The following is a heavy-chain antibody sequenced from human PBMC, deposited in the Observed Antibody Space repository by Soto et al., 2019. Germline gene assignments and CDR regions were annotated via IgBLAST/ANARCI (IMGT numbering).Heavy chain of an antibody. CDR3: VRDRGGSYWLDP. Sequence: EVQLMESGGGLVQPGGSLRLSCAASGIIVSNNYMSWVRQAPGKGLEWVSILYSGGTTYYADSVKGRFTFSRDNSENTVFLQMNDLRVEDTAVYYCVRDRGGSYWLDPWGQGTLVTVSS. CDR2: LYSGGTT. V-gene: IGHV3-53*01. D-gene: IGHD2-15*01. CDR1: GIIVSNNY. J-gene: IGHJ5*02.